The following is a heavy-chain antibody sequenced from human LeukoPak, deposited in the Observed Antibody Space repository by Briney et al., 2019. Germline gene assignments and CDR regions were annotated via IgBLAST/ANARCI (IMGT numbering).Heavy chain of an antibody. CDR3: ARNPLVPPLFYRNWFDP. V-gene: IGHV4-4*07. CDR2: ISTSGST. CDR1: GGSISAYY. Sequence: SETLSLTCTVSGGSISAYYWSWIRQPAGEGLEWIGRISTSGSTNYSPSLNSRVIMSVDTSKNQFSLKLSSVTAADTAVYYCARNPLVPPLFYRNWFDPWGQGTLVTVSS. D-gene: IGHD2/OR15-2a*01. J-gene: IGHJ5*02.